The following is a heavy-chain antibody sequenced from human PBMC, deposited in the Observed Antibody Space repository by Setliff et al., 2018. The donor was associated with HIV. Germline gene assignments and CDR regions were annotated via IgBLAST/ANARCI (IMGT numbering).Heavy chain of an antibody. Sequence: PGGSLRLSCVASGFNIEEYAMAWVRQVPGKGLEWVSSVSWNSVKIDYADSVKGRFTISRDNAKNSLFLQVNSLRTEDTAVYYCVGMDIVVVLPPDVWGQGTTVTAP. CDR2: VSWNSVKI. D-gene: IGHD2-21*01. V-gene: IGHV3-9*01. CDR3: VGMDIVVVLPPDV. J-gene: IGHJ6*02. CDR1: GFNIEEYA.